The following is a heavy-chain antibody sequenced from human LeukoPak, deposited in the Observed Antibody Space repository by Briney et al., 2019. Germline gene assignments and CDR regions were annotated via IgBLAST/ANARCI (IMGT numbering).Heavy chain of an antibody. CDR1: GFTVSSSY. Sequence: GGSLRHSCAASGFTVSSSYMSWVRQAPGQGLEWVSVIYSGGSTYYANSVKGRFIISRDNSKNTLYLQMNSLRAEDTAVYYCARGENYDFWSGYSGIDYWGQGTLVTVSS. CDR3: ARGENYDFWSGYSGIDY. D-gene: IGHD3-3*01. V-gene: IGHV3-66*02. J-gene: IGHJ4*02. CDR2: IYSGGST.